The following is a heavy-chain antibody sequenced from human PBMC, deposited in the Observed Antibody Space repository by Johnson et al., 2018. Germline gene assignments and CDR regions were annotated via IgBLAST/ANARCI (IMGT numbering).Heavy chain of an antibody. J-gene: IGHJ3*02. V-gene: IGHV3-33*01. CDR2: IWYDGINK. CDR3: ARDSAQWLLGAYDI. CDR1: GFTFSSYG. D-gene: IGHD6-19*01. Sequence: VQLVESWGGVVQPWRSLRLAFTASGFTFSSYGIHWVRQAPGKGLEGVAVIWYDGINKYYAESVKGRFTISRDNSKNTLYLQMRNLRAEDTAVYYCARDSAQWLLGAYDIWGQGTMVTVSS.